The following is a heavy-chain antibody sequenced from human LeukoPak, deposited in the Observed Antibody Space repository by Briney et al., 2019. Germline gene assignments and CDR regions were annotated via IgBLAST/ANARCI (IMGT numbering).Heavy chain of an antibody. CDR2: INHSGST. V-gene: IGHV4-34*01. CDR3: ARGLHYYGSGSSYNAQLDY. CDR1: GGSFSGYY. J-gene: IGHJ4*02. Sequence: AETLSLTCAVYGGSFSGYYWSWIRQPPGGGLEWIGEINHSGSTNYNPSLRSRVTISVDTSKNQFSLKLSSVTAADTAVSYCARGLHYYGSGSSYNAQLDYWGQGTLVTVSS. D-gene: IGHD3-10*01.